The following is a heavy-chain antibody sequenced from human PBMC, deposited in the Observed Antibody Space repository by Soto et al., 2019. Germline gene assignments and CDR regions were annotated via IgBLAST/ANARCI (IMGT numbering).Heavy chain of an antibody. V-gene: IGHV3-11*01. D-gene: IGHD1-1*01. CDR2: INRSGGTI. CDR3: ARRNSSYKGFFED. CDR1: GFTFGDYY. Sequence: QVQLVESGGDLVKPGGSLRLSCAASGFTFGDYYMNWIRQAPGKGLEWIAYINRSGGTIYYADSVKGRFTISRDNAQNSLYLQMNSLTVEDTAIYYCARRNSSYKGFFEDWGQGTLVTVSS. J-gene: IGHJ4*02.